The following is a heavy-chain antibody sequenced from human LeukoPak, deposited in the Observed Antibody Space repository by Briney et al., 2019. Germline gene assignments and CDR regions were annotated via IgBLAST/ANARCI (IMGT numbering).Heavy chain of an antibody. Sequence: SETLSLTCTVSGGSISSYYWSWIRQPPGKGLEWIGYIYYSGSTNYNPSLKSRVTISVDTSKNQFSLKLSSVTAADTAVYYCARSLNIERYYFDYWGQGTLVTVSS. D-gene: IGHD1-1*01. CDR1: GGSISSYY. CDR3: ARSLNIERYYFDY. J-gene: IGHJ4*02. V-gene: IGHV4-59*01. CDR2: IYYSGST.